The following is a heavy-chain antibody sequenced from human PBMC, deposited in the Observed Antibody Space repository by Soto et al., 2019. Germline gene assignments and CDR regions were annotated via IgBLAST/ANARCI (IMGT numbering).Heavy chain of an antibody. D-gene: IGHD3-10*01. CDR3: AKVSRKGSAIDFDY. CDR1: GYTFSNYD. CDR2: VNPNNGDT. Sequence: QVQLVQSGAELKKPGASVKVSCKASGYTFSNYDMNWVRQATGQGPEWIGWVNPNNGDTGYAQKFQGRVTLTTDISTTTAYLELTRLRSEDTAIYYCAKVSRKGSAIDFDYWGPGTRITVSS. V-gene: IGHV1-8*01. J-gene: IGHJ4*02.